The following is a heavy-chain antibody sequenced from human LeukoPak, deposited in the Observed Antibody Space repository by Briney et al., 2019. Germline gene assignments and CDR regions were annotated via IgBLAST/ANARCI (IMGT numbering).Heavy chain of an antibody. V-gene: IGHV1-8*01. J-gene: IGHJ5*02. Sequence: ASVKVSCKASGYTFTSYDINWVRQATGQGLEWMGWMNPNSGNTGYAQKFQGRVTMTRNTSISTAYMELSSLRSEDTAVYYCARGLFTMVRGVIIFNWFDPWGQGTLVTVSS. CDR3: ARGLFTMVRGVIIFNWFDP. CDR1: GYTFTSYD. CDR2: MNPNSGNT. D-gene: IGHD3-10*01.